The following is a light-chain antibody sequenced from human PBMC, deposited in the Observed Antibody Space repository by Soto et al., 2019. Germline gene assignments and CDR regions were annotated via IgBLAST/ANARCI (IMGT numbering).Light chain of an antibody. CDR2: DAS. CDR3: QRYGSSTLT. CDR1: QSVSSNY. V-gene: IGKV3-20*01. J-gene: IGKJ4*01. Sequence: EIVLTQSPGTLSLSPGERATLSCRASQSVSSNYLAWYKQKPGQAPRLLIYDASSRATGIPDRFSGSGSGTDFTLTISRLEPEDFAVYYCQRYGSSTLTFGGGTKVDIK.